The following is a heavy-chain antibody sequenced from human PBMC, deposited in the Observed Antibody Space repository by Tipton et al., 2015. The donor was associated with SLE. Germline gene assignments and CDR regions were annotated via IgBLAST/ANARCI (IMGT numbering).Heavy chain of an antibody. J-gene: IGHJ4*02. V-gene: IGHV3-33*03. CDR2: IWYDGITK. CDR1: GFTITDYA. D-gene: IGHD3-16*01. Sequence: SGFTITDYAMHWVRQAPGKGLEWAAVIWYDGITKYYVDSVKGRITISRDKSKNTLYLEMNSLRDEDTAVYICAKGGVGTPTDWGQGTLVTVSS. CDR3: AKGGVGTPTD.